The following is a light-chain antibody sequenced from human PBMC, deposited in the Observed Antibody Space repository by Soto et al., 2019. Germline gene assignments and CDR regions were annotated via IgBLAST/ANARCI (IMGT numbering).Light chain of an antibody. CDR2: EAS. CDR1: QSVRSA. J-gene: IGKJ1*01. V-gene: IGKV3-20*01. CDR3: QQYGSSPQA. Sequence: EIVLTQSPGTLSLSPGERATLSCRASQSVRSALAWYQQKPGQAPRLLIYEASNRATGIPARFSGSGSGADFTLTISSLEPEDFAVYYCQQYGSSPQAFGQGTKVDIK.